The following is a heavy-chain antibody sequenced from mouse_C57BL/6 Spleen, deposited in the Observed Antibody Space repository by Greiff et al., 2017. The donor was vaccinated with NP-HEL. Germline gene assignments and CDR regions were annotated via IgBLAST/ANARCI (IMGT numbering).Heavy chain of an antibody. CDR3: AQFSHYCGLGFAY. J-gene: IGHJ3*01. CDR2: IYPGDGDT. V-gene: IGHV1-80*01. Sequence: VKLMESGAELVKPGASVKISCKASGYAFSSYWMNWVKQRPGKGLEWIGQIYPGDGDTNYNGKFKGKATLTADKSSSTAYMQLSSLTSEDSAVYFCAQFSHYCGLGFAYWGQGTLVTVSA. CDR1: GYAFSSYW. D-gene: IGHD1-2*01.